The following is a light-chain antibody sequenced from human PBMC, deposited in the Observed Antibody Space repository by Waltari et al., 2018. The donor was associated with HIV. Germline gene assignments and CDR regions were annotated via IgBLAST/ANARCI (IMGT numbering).Light chain of an antibody. CDR3: QSYDSSLSAWV. Sequence: QSVLTQPPSLSGAPGPTVTISCTGTRSNIGADYHVHWYQQLPGTAPKLLIYGNTIRPSGVPDRFSGSKSGTSASLAITGLQADDEADYYCQSYDSSLSAWVFGGGTKLTVL. CDR1: RSNIGADYH. CDR2: GNT. V-gene: IGLV1-40*01. J-gene: IGLJ3*02.